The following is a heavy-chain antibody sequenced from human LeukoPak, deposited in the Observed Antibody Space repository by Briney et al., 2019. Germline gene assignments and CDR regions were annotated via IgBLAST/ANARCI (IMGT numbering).Heavy chain of an antibody. D-gene: IGHD3-16*02. J-gene: IGHJ4*01. CDR1: GFTFSSYG. CDR3: AKDVADYVWGSYRYLDY. CDR2: IRYDGSNK. V-gene: IGHV3-30*02. Sequence: PGGSLRLSCAASGFTFSSYGMHWVRQAPGKGLEWVAFIRYDGSNKYYADSVKGRFTISKDNSKNTLYLQMNSLRAEDTAVYYCAKDVADYVWGSYRYLDYWGHGTLVTVSS.